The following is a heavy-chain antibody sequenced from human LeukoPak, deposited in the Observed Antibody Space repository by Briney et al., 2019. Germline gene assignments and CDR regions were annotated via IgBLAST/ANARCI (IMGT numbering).Heavy chain of an antibody. CDR2: IYTSGST. CDR3: ARHSAHSSTNDAFDM. Sequence: SETLSLTCTVSGGSISSYYWSWIRQPAGKGLEWIGRIYTSGSTNYNPSLKSRVTMSVDTSKNQFSLKLSSVTAADTAVYYCARHSAHSSTNDAFDMWGQGTLVIVSS. D-gene: IGHD6-13*01. J-gene: IGHJ3*02. V-gene: IGHV4-4*07. CDR1: GGSISSYY.